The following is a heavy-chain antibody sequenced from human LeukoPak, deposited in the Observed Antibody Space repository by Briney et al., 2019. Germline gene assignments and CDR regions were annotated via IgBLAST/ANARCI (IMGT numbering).Heavy chain of an antibody. CDR1: GFTFSSYS. V-gene: IGHV3-21*01. CDR2: ISSSSSYI. Sequence: PGGSLRLSCAASGFTFSSYSMNWVRQAPGKGLEWVSSISSSSSYIYYADSVKGRFTISRDNAKNSLYLQMNSLRAEVTAVYYCARDVLTTVVTKAFDYWGQGTLVTVSS. J-gene: IGHJ4*02. CDR3: ARDVLTTVVTKAFDY. D-gene: IGHD4-17*01.